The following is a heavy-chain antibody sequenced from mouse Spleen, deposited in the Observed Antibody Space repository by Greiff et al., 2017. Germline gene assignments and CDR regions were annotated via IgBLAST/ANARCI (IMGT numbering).Heavy chain of an antibody. J-gene: IGHJ4*01. CDR2: IYPGDGDT. CDR1: GYAFSSSW. D-gene: IGHD2-3*01. V-gene: IGHV1-82*01. Sequence: QVQLQQSGPELVKPGASVKISCKASGYAFSSSWMNWVKQRPGKGLEWIGRIYPGDGDTNYNGKFKGKATLTADKSSSTAYMQLSSLTSEDSAVYFCARSEKLDGYYLYAMDYWGQGTSVTVSS. CDR3: ARSEKLDGYYLYAMDY.